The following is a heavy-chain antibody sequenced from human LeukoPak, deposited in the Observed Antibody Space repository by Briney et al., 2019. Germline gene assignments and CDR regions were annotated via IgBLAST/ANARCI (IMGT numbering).Heavy chain of an antibody. D-gene: IGHD1-1*01. V-gene: IGHV5-51*01. CDR2: IYSGDSDT. CDR3: ARHSGGHTTGTSHHAFDI. Sequence: GGSLQISCQGSGSRFTSYWIGWVRQMPGKGLGWMGIIYSGDSDTRYSPSFQGQVAISADKSISTAYLQWSSLKASDTAMYYCARHSGGHTTGTSHHAFDIWGQGTMVTVSS. J-gene: IGHJ3*02. CDR1: GSRFTSYW.